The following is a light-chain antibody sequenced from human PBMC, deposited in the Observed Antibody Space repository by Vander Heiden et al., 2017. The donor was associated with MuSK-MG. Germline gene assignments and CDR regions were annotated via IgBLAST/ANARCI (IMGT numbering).Light chain of an antibody. Sequence: EIVLTQSPATLSVSPGERATLSCRASQSVSSYLAWYQQKPGQAPRLLIYEASNRATGIPARFSGSGSGTDFTLTISSLEPEDFAVYYCQQRSNWPGTFGQGTKVXIK. CDR2: EAS. CDR1: QSVSSY. CDR3: QQRSNWPGT. V-gene: IGKV3-11*01. J-gene: IGKJ1*01.